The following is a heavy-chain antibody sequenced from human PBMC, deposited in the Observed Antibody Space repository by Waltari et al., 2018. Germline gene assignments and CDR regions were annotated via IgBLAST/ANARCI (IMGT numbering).Heavy chain of an antibody. CDR1: GGSIDGGSYY. J-gene: IGHJ4*02. Sequence: QVQLQESGPGLVKPSQTLPLTCTVPGGSIDGGSYYWHWLRQPAGKGLEWLGRIYTGGSTNYHPSLKSRVTISVDTSKNQFSLNLSSVTAADTAVYYCARGPLLSKVDYWGQGTLVTVSS. V-gene: IGHV4-61*02. D-gene: IGHD1-26*01. CDR3: ARGPLLSKVDY. CDR2: IYTGGST.